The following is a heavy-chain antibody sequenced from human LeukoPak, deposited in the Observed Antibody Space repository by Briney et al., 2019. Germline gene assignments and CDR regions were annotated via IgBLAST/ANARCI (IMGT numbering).Heavy chain of an antibody. Sequence: TGGSLRLSCSASGFIFSGYAMHWVRQAPGKGLKFVSSITSDGGRTHYADSVKGRFSISRDNSKNTVHLQVSSLRAEDTALYYCVKSLASGWYQFEDWGQGTLVTVSS. D-gene: IGHD6-19*01. CDR1: GFIFSGYA. V-gene: IGHV3-64D*09. CDR3: VKSLASGWYQFED. CDR2: ITSDGGRT. J-gene: IGHJ4*02.